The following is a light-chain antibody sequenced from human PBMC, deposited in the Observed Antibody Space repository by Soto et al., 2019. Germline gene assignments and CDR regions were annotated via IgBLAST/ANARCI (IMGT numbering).Light chain of an antibody. CDR2: DAS. J-gene: IGKJ1*01. CDR1: QYIDTD. V-gene: IGKV3D-15*01. CDR3: QQYNNWPPWT. Sequence: DILLTQSPATLSFSPGERATLSCKATQYIDTDLAWYQQRPGEAPRLLIYDASARAAGVPGRFSGSGSGTDFTLTISSLQSEDFAVYYCQQYNNWPPWTFGQGTKVDIK.